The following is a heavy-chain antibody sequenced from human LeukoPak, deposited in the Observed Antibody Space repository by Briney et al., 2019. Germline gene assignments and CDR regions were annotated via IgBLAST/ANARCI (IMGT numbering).Heavy chain of an antibody. D-gene: IGHD6-19*01. J-gene: IGHJ5*02. Sequence: GGSLRLSCAASGFTFSSYSMNWVRQAPGKGLEWVSYISSSSSTIYYADSVKGRFTISRDNAKNSLYLQMNSLRAEDTAVYYCARERQWLVGWLDPWGQGTLVTVSS. CDR2: ISSSSSTI. V-gene: IGHV3-48*01. CDR1: GFTFSSYS. CDR3: ARERQWLVGWLDP.